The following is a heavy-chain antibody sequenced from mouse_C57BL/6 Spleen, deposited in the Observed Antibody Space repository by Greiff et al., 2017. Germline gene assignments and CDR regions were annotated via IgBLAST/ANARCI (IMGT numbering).Heavy chain of an antibody. Sequence: QVQLQQSGAELVKPGASVKLSCKASGYAFSSYWMNWVKQRPGKGLEWIGQIYPGDGDTNYNGKFKGKATLTADKSSSTAYMQLSSLTSEDSAVYFCARWGGIYYAMDYWGQGTSVTVSS. J-gene: IGHJ4*01. CDR1: GYAFSSYW. CDR2: IYPGDGDT. V-gene: IGHV1-80*01. CDR3: ARWGGIYYAMDY.